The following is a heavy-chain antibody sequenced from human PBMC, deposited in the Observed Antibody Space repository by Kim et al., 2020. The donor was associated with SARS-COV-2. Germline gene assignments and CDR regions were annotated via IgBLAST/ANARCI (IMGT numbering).Heavy chain of an antibody. D-gene: IGHD3-3*01. CDR1: GFTVSSNY. CDR2: IYSGGST. CDR3: ARDLYDFWSGYHRHQRGMDV. J-gene: IGHJ6*02. Sequence: GGSLRLSCAASGFTVSSNYMSWVRQAPGKGLEWVSVIYSGGSTYYADSVKGRFTISRDNSKNTLYLQMNSLRAEDTAVYYCARDLYDFWSGYHRHQRGMDVWGQGTTVTVSS. V-gene: IGHV3-66*01.